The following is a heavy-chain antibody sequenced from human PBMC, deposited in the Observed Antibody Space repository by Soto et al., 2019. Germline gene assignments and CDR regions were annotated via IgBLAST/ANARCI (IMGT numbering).Heavy chain of an antibody. CDR3: AREGTVYYYYGMDV. D-gene: IGHD1-1*01. CDR1: GGSISSSSYY. CDR2: IYYSGST. J-gene: IGHJ6*02. Sequence: SETLSLTCTVSGGSISSSSYYWGWIRQPPGKGLEWIGSIYYSGSTYYNPSLKSRVTISVDTPKNQFSLKLSSVTAADTAVYYCAREGTVYYYYGMDVWGQGTTVTVSS. V-gene: IGHV4-39*02.